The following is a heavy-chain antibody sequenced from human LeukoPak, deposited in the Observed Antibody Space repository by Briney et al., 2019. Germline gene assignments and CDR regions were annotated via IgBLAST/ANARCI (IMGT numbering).Heavy chain of an antibody. CDR3: ARDKGIAARLDY. D-gene: IGHD6-6*01. CDR1: GGSFSGYY. CDR2: INHSGST. V-gene: IGHV4-34*01. J-gene: IGHJ4*02. Sequence: SETLSLTCAVYGGSFSGYYWSWIRQPPGKGLEWIGEINHSGSTNYNPSLKSRVTISVDTSKNQFSLKLSSVTAADTAVYYCARDKGIAARLDYWGQGTLVIVSS.